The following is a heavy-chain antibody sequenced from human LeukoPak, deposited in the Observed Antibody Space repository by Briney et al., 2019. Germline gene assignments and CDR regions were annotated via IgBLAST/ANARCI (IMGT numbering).Heavy chain of an antibody. Sequence: GGSLRLSCAASGFTFSSYGMQFSSYGMHWGRQAPGQGLEWVAFILSDGRNKYYADSVKGRFTISRDNTKNMLYLQMNSLRAEDTAVYYCAKLKINYYYYMDVWGKGTTVIVSS. CDR2: ILSDGRNK. V-gene: IGHV3-30*02. CDR1: GFTFSSYGMQFSSYG. CDR3: AKLKINYYYYMDV. J-gene: IGHJ6*03. D-gene: IGHD3-16*01.